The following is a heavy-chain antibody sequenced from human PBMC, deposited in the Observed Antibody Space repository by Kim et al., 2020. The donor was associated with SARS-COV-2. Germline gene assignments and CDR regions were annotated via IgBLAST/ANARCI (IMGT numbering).Heavy chain of an antibody. D-gene: IGHD1-26*01. CDR2: ISYDGSNK. CDR3: VRDGGSYLNY. V-gene: IGHV3-30*04. J-gene: IGHJ4*02. CDR1: GFTFSSYA. Sequence: GGSLRLSCAASGFTFSSYAMHWVRQAPGKGLEWVAVISYDGSNKYYADSVKGRFTISRDNSKNTLYLQMNSLRAEDTAVYYCVRDGGSYLNYWGQGTLVTVSS.